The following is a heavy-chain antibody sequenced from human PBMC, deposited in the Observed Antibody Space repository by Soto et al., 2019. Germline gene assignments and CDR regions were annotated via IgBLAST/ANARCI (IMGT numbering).Heavy chain of an antibody. CDR1: GDSMATGGHY. D-gene: IGHD3-16*01. Sequence: SETLSLTCTVSGDSMATGGHYYNWIRQVPGKGLEWIGYVYYSGATHYTPSLRARATISRDTSKNQFSLRLISVTAADAALYYCARDKDLQPTVWGFWGQGIQVTV. V-gene: IGHV4-31*03. CDR2: VYYSGAT. CDR3: ARDKDLQPTVWGF. J-gene: IGHJ4*02.